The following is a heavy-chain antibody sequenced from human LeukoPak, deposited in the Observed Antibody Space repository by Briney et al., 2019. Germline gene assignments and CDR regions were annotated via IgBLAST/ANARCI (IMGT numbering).Heavy chain of an antibody. CDR1: GYTFTGYY. Sequence: ASVKVSCKASGYTFTGYYMHWVRQAPGQGLEWMGWINPNSGGTNYAQKFQGRVAMTRDTSISTAYMELSRLRSDDTAVYYCAREPADSSGYYYVSDYFDYWGQGTLVTVSS. V-gene: IGHV1-2*02. CDR3: AREPADSSGYYYVSDYFDY. D-gene: IGHD3-22*01. J-gene: IGHJ4*02. CDR2: INPNSGGT.